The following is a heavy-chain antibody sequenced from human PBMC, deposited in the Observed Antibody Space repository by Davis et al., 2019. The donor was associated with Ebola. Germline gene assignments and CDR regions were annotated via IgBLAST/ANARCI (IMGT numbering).Heavy chain of an antibody. J-gene: IGHJ6*02. CDR3: AKGGARYFYHYYGMDV. Sequence: ESLKISCEASGFTVSGYYMNWVRQAPGKGLEWVSGISGSGATTYYADSVKGRFTISRDNSKNTLYLQMNSLRADDTALYYCAKGGARYFYHYYGMDVWGQGTTVTVSS. CDR1: GFTVSGYY. CDR2: ISGSGATT. D-gene: IGHD2/OR15-2a*01. V-gene: IGHV3-23*01.